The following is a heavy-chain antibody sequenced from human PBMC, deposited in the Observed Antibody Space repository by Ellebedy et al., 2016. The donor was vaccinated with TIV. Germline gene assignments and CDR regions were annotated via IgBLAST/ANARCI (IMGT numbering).Heavy chain of an antibody. CDR2: MNPNNGNT. CDR3: AAGGDYYGLDV. D-gene: IGHD3-10*01. Sequence: AASVQVSCKASGYSFTSHDINWVRQATGQGLEWMGWMNPNNGNTCYAQKFQGRVTMTRHTSISTAYMELSSLRAEDTAVYYCAAGGDYYGLDVWGQGTTVTVSS. V-gene: IGHV1-8*01. J-gene: IGHJ6*02. CDR1: GYSFTSHD.